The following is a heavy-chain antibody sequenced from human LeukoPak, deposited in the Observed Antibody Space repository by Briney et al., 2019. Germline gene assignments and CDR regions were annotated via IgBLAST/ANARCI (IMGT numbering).Heavy chain of an antibody. CDR1: GYTFTGYY. D-gene: IGHD3-22*01. V-gene: IGHV1-2*02. CDR2: INPNSGGT. CDR3: ARGRTYYDRSGPVDY. J-gene: IGHJ4*02. Sequence: ASVKVSCKASGYTFTGYYMHWVRQAPGQGLEWMGWINPNSGGTNYAQKFQGRVTMTRDTSISTAYMELSRLRSDDTAVYYCARGRTYYDRSGPVDYWGQGTLVTVSS.